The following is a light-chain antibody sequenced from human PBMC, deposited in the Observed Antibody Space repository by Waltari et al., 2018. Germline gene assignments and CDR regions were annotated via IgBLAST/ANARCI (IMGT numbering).Light chain of an antibody. CDR1: SSDVGGYNY. Sequence: QSALTQPASVSGSPGQSITISCTGTSSDVGGYNYVSWYQQHPGKAPKRMIYDVSNRPSGVSIRFSGSKSGNTASLTISGLQAEDEADYYCSSYTSSSTYVFGTGTKVTVL. CDR2: DVS. J-gene: IGLJ1*01. CDR3: SSYTSSSTYV. V-gene: IGLV2-14*03.